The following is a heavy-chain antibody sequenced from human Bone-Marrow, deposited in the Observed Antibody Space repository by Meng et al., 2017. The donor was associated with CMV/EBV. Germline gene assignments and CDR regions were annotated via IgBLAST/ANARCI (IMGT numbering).Heavy chain of an antibody. CDR2: ISGYSGNT. CDR3: ARPYYDFWSGYYPVAYYYGMDV. D-gene: IGHD3-3*01. Sequence: ASVKVSCKASGYTSTGYYMHWVRQAPGQGLEWMGWISGYSGNTNSAPEFQGRVTMTTDTSTSTAYMEVRSLRSDGTAVYYCARPYYDFWSGYYPVAYYYGMDVWGQGTTVTVSS. J-gene: IGHJ6*02. CDR1: GYTSTGYY. V-gene: IGHV1-18*04.